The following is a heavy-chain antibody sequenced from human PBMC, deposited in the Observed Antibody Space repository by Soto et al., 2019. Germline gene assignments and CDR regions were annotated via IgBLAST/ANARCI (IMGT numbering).Heavy chain of an antibody. CDR3: ATVGGYDFWSGYSDCNWFDP. CDR1: GFTFRSYA. V-gene: IGHV3-23*01. Sequence: EVQLLESGGGLVQPGGSLRLSCAASGFTFRSYAMSWVRQAPGKGLEWVSAISGSGGSTYYADSVKGRFTISRDNSKNTLYLQMNSRGAEETAVYYCATVGGYDFWSGYSDCNWFDPWGQGTLVTVSS. CDR2: ISGSGGST. J-gene: IGHJ5*02. D-gene: IGHD3-3*01.